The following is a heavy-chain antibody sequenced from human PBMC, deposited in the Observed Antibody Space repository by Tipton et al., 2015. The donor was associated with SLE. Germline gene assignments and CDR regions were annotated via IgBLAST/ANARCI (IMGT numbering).Heavy chain of an antibody. J-gene: IGHJ3*02. CDR3: AREVDYYDSSGYYYDAFDI. Sequence: TLSLTCAVSGYSISSGYYWGWIRQPPGKGLEWIGSIYYSGSTYYNPSLKSRVTISVDTSKNQFSLKLSSVTAADTAVYYCAREVDYYDSSGYYYDAFDIWGQGTMVTVSS. CDR2: IYYSGST. D-gene: IGHD3-22*01. V-gene: IGHV4-38-2*02. CDR1: GYSISSGYY.